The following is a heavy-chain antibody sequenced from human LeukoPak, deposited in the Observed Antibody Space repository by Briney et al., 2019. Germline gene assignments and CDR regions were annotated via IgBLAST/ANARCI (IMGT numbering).Heavy chain of an antibody. CDR2: INHSGST. D-gene: IGHD3-3*01. J-gene: IGHJ5*02. CDR1: GGSISSSNW. CDR3: ARGGRGITIFGVVSRNWFDP. Sequence: SETLSLTCAVSGGSISSSNWWSWIRQPPGKGLEWIGEINHSGSTNYNPSLKSRVTISVDTSKNQFSLKLSSVTAADTAVYYCARGGRGITIFGVVSRNWFDPWGQGTLVTVSS. V-gene: IGHV4-4*02.